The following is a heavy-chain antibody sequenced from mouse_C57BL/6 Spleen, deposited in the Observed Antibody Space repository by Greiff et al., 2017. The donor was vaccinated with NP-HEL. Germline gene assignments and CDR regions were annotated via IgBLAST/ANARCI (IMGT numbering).Heavy chain of an antibody. CDR1: GYTFTDYY. Sequence: EVQLQQSGPELVKPGASVKISCKASGYTFTDYYMNWVKQSHGKSLEWIGDINPNNGGTSYNQKFKGKATLTVDKSSSTAYMELRSLTSEDSAVYYCATYYSNLWGQGTTLTVSS. J-gene: IGHJ2*01. CDR2: INPNNGGT. D-gene: IGHD2-5*01. V-gene: IGHV1-26*01. CDR3: ATYYSNL.